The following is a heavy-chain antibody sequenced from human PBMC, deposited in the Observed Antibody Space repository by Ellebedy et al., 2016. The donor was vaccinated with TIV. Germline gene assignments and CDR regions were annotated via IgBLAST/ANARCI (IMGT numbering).Heavy chain of an antibody. CDR3: AKGKELVVNYGMDV. CDR2: IPDDGSNE. D-gene: IGHD3-22*01. CDR1: GFTFSAYG. Sequence: GESLKISCGASGFTFSAYGMHWVRQAPGEGLEWVSFIPDDGSNEYYAAHVKGRFTISRDNSKHTLYLQMNSLRAEDTAVYYCAKGKELVVNYGMDVWGPGTTVTVSS. V-gene: IGHV3-30*02. J-gene: IGHJ6*02.